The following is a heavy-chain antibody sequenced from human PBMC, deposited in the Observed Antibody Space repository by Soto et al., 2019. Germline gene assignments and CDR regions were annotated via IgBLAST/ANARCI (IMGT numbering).Heavy chain of an antibody. CDR2: IYYSGST. CDR1: GASISSYY. D-gene: IGHD3-10*01. CDR3: ARQGVLWFGEFSLDY. Sequence: QVQLQESGPGLVKPSETLSLTCTVSGASISSYYWHWIRQPPGKGLEWIGNIYYSGSTNYNPSLKSRVTISVDTSKNQISLKLSSVTAADTAVYYCARQGVLWFGEFSLDYWGQGPLVTVSS. V-gene: IGHV4-59*08. J-gene: IGHJ4*02.